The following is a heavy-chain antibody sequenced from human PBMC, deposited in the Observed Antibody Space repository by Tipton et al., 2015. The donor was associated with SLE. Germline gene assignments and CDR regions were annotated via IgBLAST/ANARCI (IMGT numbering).Heavy chain of an antibody. V-gene: IGHV3-43D*04. CDR2: ITWDGGTT. Sequence: GSLRLSCAASGFSFDYYSMHWVRQTPGKGLEWVSLITWDGGTTDYADSVKGRFTISRDNIKNSLSLQMNSLTSEDSGLYYCARGVRSVWHYFDYWGQGTVVTVSS. CDR3: ARGVRSVWHYFDY. D-gene: IGHD4/OR15-4a*01. J-gene: IGHJ4*01. CDR1: GFSFDYYS.